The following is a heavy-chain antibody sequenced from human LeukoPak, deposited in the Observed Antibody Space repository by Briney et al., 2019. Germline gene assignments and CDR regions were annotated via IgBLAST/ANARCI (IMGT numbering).Heavy chain of an antibody. V-gene: IGHV3-23*01. D-gene: IGHD7-27*01. Sequence: GGSLRLSCVASGFTFGKYWMSWVRQAPGKGLEWVSTITTSDGNTYYADSVKGRFTVSRDNSKNTLFLQMNSLRAEDTAVYYCAKDGGLWVSAHWGDSWGRGTLVTVSS. CDR1: GFTFGKYW. CDR3: AKDGGLWVSAHWGDS. CDR2: ITTSDGNT. J-gene: IGHJ4*02.